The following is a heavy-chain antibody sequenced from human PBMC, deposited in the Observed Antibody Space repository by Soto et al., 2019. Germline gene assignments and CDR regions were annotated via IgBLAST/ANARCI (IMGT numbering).Heavy chain of an antibody. V-gene: IGHV4-31*02. CDR2: IYYSGST. J-gene: IGHJ6*02. CDR3: ARAFFTIFDPGMDV. CDR1: GGGC. Sequence: GGGCWSRKRQHPGKGLEWIGYIYYSGSTYYNPSLKGRVTISVDTSKNQFSLKLSSVTAADTAVYYCARAFFTIFDPGMDVWGQGTTVP. D-gene: IGHD3-3*01.